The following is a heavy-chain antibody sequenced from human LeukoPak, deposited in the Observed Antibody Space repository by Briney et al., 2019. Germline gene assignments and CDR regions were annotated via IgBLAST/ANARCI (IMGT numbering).Heavy chain of an antibody. D-gene: IGHD3-22*01. CDR3: ARDQTPHYYDSSGYYRNDAFDI. CDR2: ISSSSSTI. V-gene: IGHV3-48*02. Sequence: QPGGSLRLSCAASEFTFSSYSMNWVRQAPGKGLEWDSYISSSSSTIYYADSVKGRFTISRDNAKNSLYLQMNSLRDEDTAVYYCARDQTPHYYDSSGYYRNDAFDIWGQGTMVTVSS. CDR1: EFTFSSYS. J-gene: IGHJ3*02.